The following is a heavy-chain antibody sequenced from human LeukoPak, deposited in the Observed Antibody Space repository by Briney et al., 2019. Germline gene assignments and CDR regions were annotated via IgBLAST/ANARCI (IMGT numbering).Heavy chain of an antibody. CDR1: GYTFTGYY. J-gene: IGHJ6*03. CDR2: INPNSGGT. CDR3: ARVILYYYYMDV. Sequence: ASVKVSCKASGYTFTGYYMHWVRQAPGQGLEWMGWINPNSGGTNYAQKFQGRVTMTRDTSISTAYMELSRLRSDDTAVYYCARVILYYYYMDVWGKGTTVTVSS. V-gene: IGHV1-2*02.